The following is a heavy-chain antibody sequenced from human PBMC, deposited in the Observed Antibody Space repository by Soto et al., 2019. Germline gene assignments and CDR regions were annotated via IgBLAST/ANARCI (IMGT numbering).Heavy chain of an antibody. CDR2: IIPIFGTA. J-gene: IGHJ4*02. Sequence: SVKVSCKASGGTFSIYAIIWVRQAPGQGLEWMGGIIPIFGTANYAQKFQGRVTITADESTSTAYMELSSLRSEDTAVYYCARDISLGGLWFGDATVAFDYWGQGTLVTVSS. CDR3: ARDISLGGLWFGDATVAFDY. D-gene: IGHD3-10*01. V-gene: IGHV1-69*13. CDR1: GGTFSIYA.